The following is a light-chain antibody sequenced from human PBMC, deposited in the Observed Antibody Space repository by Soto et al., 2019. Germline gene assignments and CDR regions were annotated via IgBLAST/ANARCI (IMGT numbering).Light chain of an antibody. CDR1: QSVSSSY. J-gene: IGKJ1*01. Sequence: EIVLTQSPGTLSWSPGERATLSWRASQSVSSSYLAWYQQKPGQAPRLLIYGASNRATGIPDRFSGSGSGTDFTLTINRLETEDFAVYYCQQYDRSSWTFGQGTKVDIK. V-gene: IGKV3-20*01. CDR2: GAS. CDR3: QQYDRSSWT.